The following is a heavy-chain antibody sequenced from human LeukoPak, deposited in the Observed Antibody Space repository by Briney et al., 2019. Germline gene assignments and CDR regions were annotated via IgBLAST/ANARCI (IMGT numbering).Heavy chain of an antibody. CDR1: GFTFSSYA. V-gene: IGHV3-23*01. CDR2: ISRSGGRT. D-gene: IGHD3-16*01. Sequence: GGSLRLSCAASGFTFSSYAMSWVRQAPGKGLEWVSGISRSGGRTYYVESVKGRFIISRDNSKNTLNLLMTSLRGEDSAIYFCAKDQTYYDSPHAFDMWGQGTKVTVSS. J-gene: IGHJ3*02. CDR3: AKDQTYYDSPHAFDM.